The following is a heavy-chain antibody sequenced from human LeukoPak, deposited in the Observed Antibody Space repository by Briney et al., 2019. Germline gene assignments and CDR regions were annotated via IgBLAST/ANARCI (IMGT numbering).Heavy chain of an antibody. CDR2: INHSGST. CDR1: GGSFSGYY. Sequence: PSETLSLTCAVYGGSFSGYYWSWIRQPPGKGLEWIGEINHSGSTNYNPSLKSRVTITVDTSKNQFSVKLSSVTGADTAVYYCARARMVRGVRNWFDPWGQGTLVTVSS. V-gene: IGHV4-34*01. J-gene: IGHJ5*02. D-gene: IGHD3-10*01. CDR3: ARARMVRGVRNWFDP.